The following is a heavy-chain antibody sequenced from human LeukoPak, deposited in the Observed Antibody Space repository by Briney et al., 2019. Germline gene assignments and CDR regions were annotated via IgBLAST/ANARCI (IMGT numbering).Heavy chain of an antibody. CDR1: GLTVSRNY. Sequence: PGGSLRLSCAASGLTVSRNYMTWVRQAPGKGLEWVANIKQDGSEKYYVDSVKGRFTISRDNAKNSLYLQMNSLRAEDTAVYYCAREFMSGYYGDYFDYWGQGTLVTVSS. CDR3: AREFMSGYYGDYFDY. D-gene: IGHD3-3*01. CDR2: IKQDGSEK. J-gene: IGHJ4*02. V-gene: IGHV3-7*04.